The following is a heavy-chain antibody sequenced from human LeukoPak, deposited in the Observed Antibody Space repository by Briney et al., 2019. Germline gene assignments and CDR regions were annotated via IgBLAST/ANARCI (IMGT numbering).Heavy chain of an antibody. Sequence: GGSLRLSCAASGFTFSSYAMSWVRQAPGKGLEWVSFIYSDNTHYSDSVKGRFTISRDNSKNTLYLQMNSLRAEDTAVYYCAGRAGAYSHPYDYWGQGTLVTVSS. CDR2: IYSDNT. CDR3: AGRAGAYSHPYDY. J-gene: IGHJ4*02. CDR1: GFTFSSYA. D-gene: IGHD4/OR15-4a*01. V-gene: IGHV3-23*03.